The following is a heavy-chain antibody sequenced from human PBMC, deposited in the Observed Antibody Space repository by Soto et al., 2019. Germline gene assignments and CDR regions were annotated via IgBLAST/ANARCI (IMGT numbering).Heavy chain of an antibody. CDR2: ISSSSSYI. CDR1: GFTFSSYS. CDR3: ARDFAVTTPPYYYYGMDV. D-gene: IGHD4-4*01. Sequence: PGGSLRLSCAASGFTFSSYSMNWVRQAPGKGLEWVSSISSSSSYIYYADSVKGRFTISRDNAKNSLYLQMNSLRAEDTAVYYCARDFAVTTPPYYYYGMDVWGQGTTVTDSS. J-gene: IGHJ6*02. V-gene: IGHV3-21*01.